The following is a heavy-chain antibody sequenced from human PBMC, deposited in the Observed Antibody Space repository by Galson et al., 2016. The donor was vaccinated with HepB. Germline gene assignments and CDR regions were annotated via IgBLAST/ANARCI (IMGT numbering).Heavy chain of an antibody. CDR2: VSGSGDNT. CDR1: GFTFKNYA. Sequence: SLRLSCAASGFTFKNYAMNWVRQAPGKGLEWVSVVSGSGDNTYYADSVKGRLTISRDNSNNTLWLQMSGLRVDDTSMYYCASGYTSGVWGQGTMVTVSS. CDR3: ASGYTSGV. J-gene: IGHJ3*01. V-gene: IGHV3-23*01. D-gene: IGHD6-19*01.